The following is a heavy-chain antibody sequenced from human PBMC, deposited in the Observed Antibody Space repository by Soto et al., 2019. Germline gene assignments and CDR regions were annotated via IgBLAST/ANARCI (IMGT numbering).Heavy chain of an antibody. CDR2: TYYRSKWYY. D-gene: IGHD1-26*01. Sequence: PSQTLSLTCAITGDSVSSNSAGWSCVRHSPSRCLEWLGRTYYRSKWYYEYAVSVRGRITINPDTSKNQYSLQLNSVTPEDTAVYFCARGEQYSGRIFDYWGQGTLVTVSS. CDR1: GDSVSSNSAG. J-gene: IGHJ4*01. V-gene: IGHV6-1*01. CDR3: ARGEQYSGRIFDY.